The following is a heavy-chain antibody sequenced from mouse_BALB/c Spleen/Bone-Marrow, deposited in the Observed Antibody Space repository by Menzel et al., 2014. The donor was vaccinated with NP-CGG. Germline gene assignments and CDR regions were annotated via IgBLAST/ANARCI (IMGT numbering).Heavy chain of an antibody. Sequence: EVQLVESGGGLVQPGGSRKLSCAASGFTFSDYGMAWVRLSPGKGPEWVAFISSLAYSIYFADTVTGRFTISRENAKNTLYLEMISLRSEDTAMYYCARGQGATEAMDYWGQGTSVTVSS. J-gene: IGHJ4*01. V-gene: IGHV5-15*02. CDR3: ARGQGATEAMDY. CDR1: GFTFSDYG. CDR2: ISSLAYSI. D-gene: IGHD3-1*01.